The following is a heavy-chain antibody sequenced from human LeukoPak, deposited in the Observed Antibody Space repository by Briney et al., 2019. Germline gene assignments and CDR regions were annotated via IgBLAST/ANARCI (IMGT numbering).Heavy chain of an antibody. CDR1: GGSISSSSYY. CDR3: ARSPAYSSSWYPIDY. J-gene: IGHJ4*02. Sequence: SETLSLTCTVSGGSISSSSYYWSWIRQPPGKGLEWIGYIYYSGSTNYNPSLKSRVTISVDTSKNQFSLKLSSVTAADTAVYYCARSPAYSSSWYPIDYWGQGTLVTVSS. D-gene: IGHD6-13*01. CDR2: IYYSGST. V-gene: IGHV4-61*01.